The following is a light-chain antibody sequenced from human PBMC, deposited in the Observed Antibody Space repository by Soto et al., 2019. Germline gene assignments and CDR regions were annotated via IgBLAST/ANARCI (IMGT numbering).Light chain of an antibody. CDR1: SSNIGSNT. V-gene: IGLV1-44*01. CDR3: AAWDDSLNVL. CDR2: SNN. J-gene: IGLJ2*01. Sequence: QSVLTQPPSASGTHGQRVTISCSGSSSNIGSNTVNWYQQLPGTAPKLLIYSNNQRPSGVPDRFSGSKSGISASLAISGLQSEDVADYYCAAWDDSLNVLFGGGTKLTVL.